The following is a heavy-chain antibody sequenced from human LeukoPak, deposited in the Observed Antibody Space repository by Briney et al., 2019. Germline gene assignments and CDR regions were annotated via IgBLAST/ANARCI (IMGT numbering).Heavy chain of an antibody. CDR3: ARLDYSNYVDY. Sequence: SSETLSLTCTVSGGSISSSSYYWGWIRQPPGKGLEWIGSIYYSGSTYYNPSLKSRVTISVDTSKNQFSLKLSSVTAADTAVYYCARLDYSNYVDYWGQGTLVTVSS. CDR1: GGSISSSSYY. V-gene: IGHV4-39*01. J-gene: IGHJ4*02. D-gene: IGHD4-11*01. CDR2: IYYSGST.